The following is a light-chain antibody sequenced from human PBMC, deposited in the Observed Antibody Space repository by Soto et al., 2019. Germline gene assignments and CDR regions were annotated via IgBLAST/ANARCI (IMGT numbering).Light chain of an antibody. CDR1: QSVSSSY. V-gene: IGKV3-20*01. CDR3: QQYGSSPLYT. CDR2: GAS. J-gene: IGKJ2*01. Sequence: EIVLTQSPGTLSLSPGERATLSCRASQSVSSSYLAWNQQKPGQAPRLLIYGASSRATGIPDRFSGRGSGTDFTLTISRLEPEDFAVYYCQQYGSSPLYTFGQGTKLEIK.